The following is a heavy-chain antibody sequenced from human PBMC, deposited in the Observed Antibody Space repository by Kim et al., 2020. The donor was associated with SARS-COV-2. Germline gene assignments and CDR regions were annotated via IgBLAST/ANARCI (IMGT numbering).Heavy chain of an antibody. CDR3: AKDKSKGRFLEWFLWENDGSH. V-gene: IGHV3-33*06. CDR2: IWYDGSKK. Sequence: GGSLRLSCAASGFAFSTYGMHWVRQAPDKGLEWVALIWYDGSKKYYADSVKGRFTISRDNSKNKLYLQMDSLRAEDTAVYYCAKDKSKGRFLEWFLWENDGSHWGQGTLVTVSS. D-gene: IGHD3-3*01. CDR1: GFAFSTYG. J-gene: IGHJ4*02.